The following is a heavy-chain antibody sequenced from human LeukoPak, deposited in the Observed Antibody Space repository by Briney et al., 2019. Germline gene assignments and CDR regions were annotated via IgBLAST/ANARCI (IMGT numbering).Heavy chain of an antibody. D-gene: IGHD3-22*01. V-gene: IGHV4-4*07. CDR3: AGLDLGYYGSAFDI. CDR1: GGSISNSAY. J-gene: IGHJ3*02. Sequence: SETLSLTCTVSGGSISNSAYWSWIRQPAGKGLEWIGRIYTSGSTNYNPSLKSRVTMSVDTSKNQFSLKLSSVTAADTAVYYCAGLDLGYYGSAFDIWGQGTMVTVSS. CDR2: IYTSGST.